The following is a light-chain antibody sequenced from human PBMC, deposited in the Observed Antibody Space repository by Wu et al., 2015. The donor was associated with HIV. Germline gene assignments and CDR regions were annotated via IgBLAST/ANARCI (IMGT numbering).Light chain of an antibody. CDR3: QRYNTVPRT. V-gene: IGKV1-27*01. CDR2: AAS. J-gene: IGKJ1*01. CDR1: QNIAYY. Sequence: VGDRVXXTCRASQNIAYYLAWYQQKPGKVPKLLIYAASTLQSGVPSRFSGSRSGTEFTLTISSLQPEDVATYYCQRYNTVPRTFGQGTKVEIK.